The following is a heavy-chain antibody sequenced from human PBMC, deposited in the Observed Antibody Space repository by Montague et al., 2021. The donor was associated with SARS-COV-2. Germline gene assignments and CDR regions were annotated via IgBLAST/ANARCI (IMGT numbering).Heavy chain of an antibody. CDR2: IYYSGST. D-gene: IGHD2-15*01. J-gene: IGHJ5*02. V-gene: IGHV4-31*03. CDR3: ARERRYCSGGSCYSGWFDP. Sequence: TLSLTCTVSGGSISSGGYYWSWIRQPPGKGLEWIGYIYYSGSTYYNPSLKSRVTISVDTSKNQFSLKLSSVTAADTAVYYCARERRYCSGGSCYSGWFDPWGQGTLVTVSS. CDR1: GGSISSGGYY.